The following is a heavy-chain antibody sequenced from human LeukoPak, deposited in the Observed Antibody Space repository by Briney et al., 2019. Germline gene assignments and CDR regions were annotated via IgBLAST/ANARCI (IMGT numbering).Heavy chain of an antibody. CDR1: GGSVSGDPYY. V-gene: IGHV4-61*01. J-gene: IGHJ3*02. CDR2: ISYSGSI. Sequence: SETLSLTCTVSGGSVSGDPYYWSWIRQPPGKGPEWIGHISYSGSINSNPSLKSRVTAPIDTSKNQFSLKLSSVTAADTAVYYCARYCTGANCYSNRGAFGIWGRGTMVTVSS. D-gene: IGHD2-15*01. CDR3: ARYCTGANCYSNRGAFGI.